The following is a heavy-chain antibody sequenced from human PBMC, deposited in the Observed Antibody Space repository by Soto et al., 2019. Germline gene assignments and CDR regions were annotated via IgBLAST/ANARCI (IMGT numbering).Heavy chain of an antibody. Sequence: PGESLKISCKGSGYSFTSYWISWVRQMPGKGPEWMGRIDPSDSYTNYSPSFQGHVTMSADKSINTAYLQWSSLKASDSAMYYCARHKAFYYDNSGAWGQGSLVTVSS. CDR3: ARHKAFYYDNSGA. CDR2: IDPSDSYT. V-gene: IGHV5-10-1*01. CDR1: GYSFTSYW. J-gene: IGHJ5*02. D-gene: IGHD3-22*01.